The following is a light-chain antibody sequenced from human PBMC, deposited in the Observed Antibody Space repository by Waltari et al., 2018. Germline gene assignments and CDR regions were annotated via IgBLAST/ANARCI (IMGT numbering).Light chain of an antibody. J-gene: IGLJ1*01. Sequence: QSALTQPASVSGSPGQSTTISCTGTSSDVGRYNLFSWYQHHPGKAPKRMIYEVSKRPSGVSNRFSGSKSGNTASLTISGLQAEDEADYYCCSYAGSSTSVFGTGTKVTVL. V-gene: IGLV2-23*02. CDR3: CSYAGSSTSV. CDR2: EVS. CDR1: SSDVGRYNL.